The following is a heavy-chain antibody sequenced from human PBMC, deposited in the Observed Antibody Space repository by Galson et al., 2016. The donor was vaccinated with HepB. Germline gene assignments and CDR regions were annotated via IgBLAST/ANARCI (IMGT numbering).Heavy chain of an antibody. D-gene: IGHD1-26*01. CDR2: INPENGDT. CDR1: GYIFTAHN. V-gene: IGHV1-2*02. Sequence: SVKVSCKASGYIFTAHNMHWVRQAPGQGLEWMRWINPENGDTDYGQKFQGRVTMTMDTSVNTAYLDLSRLTSDDTAVYYCAGGRWRAGATMDFWGQGTLVTVSS. CDR3: AGGRWRAGATMDF. J-gene: IGHJ4*02.